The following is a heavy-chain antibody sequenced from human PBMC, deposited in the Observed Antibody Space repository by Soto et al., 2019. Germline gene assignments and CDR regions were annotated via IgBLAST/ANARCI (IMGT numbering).Heavy chain of an antibody. Sequence: ASVKVSCKASGYTFTSYGIHWVRQAPGQRLEWMGWINAANGDTKYSPKFRGRVTITRDTSASTAYMELSSLRSEDTAVYYCVRRHVSATGIDWFDPWGQGTLVTVSS. D-gene: IGHD6-13*01. CDR1: GYTFTSYG. CDR2: INAANGDT. V-gene: IGHV1-3*01. J-gene: IGHJ5*02. CDR3: VRRHVSATGIDWFDP.